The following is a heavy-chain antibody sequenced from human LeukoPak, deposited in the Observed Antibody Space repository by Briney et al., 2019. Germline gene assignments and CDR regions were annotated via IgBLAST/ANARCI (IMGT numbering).Heavy chain of an antibody. CDR3: AREVQLVTIFGVVRYFDY. V-gene: IGHV4-39*07. CDR1: GGSISSSSYY. D-gene: IGHD3-3*01. Sequence: SETPSLTCTVSGGSISSSSYYWGWIRQPPGKGLEWIGSIYYSGSTYYNPSLKSRVTISVDTSKSQFSLKLSSVTAADTAVYYCAREVQLVTIFGVVRYFDYWGQGTLVTVSS. J-gene: IGHJ4*02. CDR2: IYYSGST.